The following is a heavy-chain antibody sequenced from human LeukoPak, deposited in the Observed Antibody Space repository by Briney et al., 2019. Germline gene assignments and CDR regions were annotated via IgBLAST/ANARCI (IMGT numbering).Heavy chain of an antibody. D-gene: IGHD6-13*01. CDR3: ARHVWSAAGGFAFDP. CDR1: GGSISPYY. CDR2: IYYSGST. Sequence: SETLSLTCTVSGGSISPYYWSWIRQPPGKGLEWVGYIYYSGSTNYNPSLKSRVTISVDTSKNQFSLKLTSVTAADTAVYYCARHVWSAAGGFAFDPWGQGTLVTVSS. V-gene: IGHV4-59*08. J-gene: IGHJ5*02.